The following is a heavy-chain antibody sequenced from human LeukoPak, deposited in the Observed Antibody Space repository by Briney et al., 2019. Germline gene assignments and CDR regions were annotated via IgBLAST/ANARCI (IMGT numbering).Heavy chain of an antibody. CDR3: ARDYCVSSSGCFDY. CDR2: INWNGGST. D-gene: IGHD6-19*01. V-gene: IGHV3-20*04. CDR1: GFTFDDYG. J-gene: IGHJ4*02. Sequence: GGSLRLSCAASGFTFDDYGMSWVRQAPGKGLGWVSGINWNGGSTGYADSVKGRFTISRDNAKNSLYLQMNSLRAEDTALYYCARDYCVSSSGCFDYWGQGTLVTVSS.